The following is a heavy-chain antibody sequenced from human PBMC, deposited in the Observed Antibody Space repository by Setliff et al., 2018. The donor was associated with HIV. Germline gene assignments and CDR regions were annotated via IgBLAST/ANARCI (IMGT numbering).Heavy chain of an antibody. CDR1: GFSFSSYR. D-gene: IGHD1-7*01. CDR3: ARDGTTLLAAMDV. V-gene: IGHV3-21*01. J-gene: IGHJ6*03. Sequence: NPGGSLRLSCAASGFSFSSYRMDWVRQAPGKGLEWVSSITRSSDYIWYADSVKGRFTISRDNAKNSLNLQMNSLSAEDTAVYYCARDGTTLLAAMDVWGKGTTVTVSS. CDR2: ITRSSDYI.